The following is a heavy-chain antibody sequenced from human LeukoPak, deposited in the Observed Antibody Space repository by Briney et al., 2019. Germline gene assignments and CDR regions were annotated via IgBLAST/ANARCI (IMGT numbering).Heavy chain of an antibody. D-gene: IGHD2-2*01. J-gene: IGHJ6*03. CDR1: GGTFSSYA. V-gene: IGHV1-69*01. Sequence: ASVKVSCKASGGTFSSYAISWVRQAPGQGLEWMGGIIPIFGTANYAQKFQGRVTITADESTSTAYMELSGLRSEDTAVYYCARDSRDIVVVPAASHYMDVWGKGTTVTVSS. CDR2: IIPIFGTA. CDR3: ARDSRDIVVVPAASHYMDV.